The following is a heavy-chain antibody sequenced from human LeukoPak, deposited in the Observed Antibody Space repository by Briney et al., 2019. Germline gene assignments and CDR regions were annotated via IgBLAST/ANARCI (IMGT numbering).Heavy chain of an antibody. CDR2: IIPILGET. V-gene: IGHV1-69*02. CDR3: ARSSLVSYDSSGYYRGPYYFDY. CDR1: GGSFSVHS. J-gene: IGHJ4*02. Sequence: GASVKVSCKASGGSFSVHSVSWVRQAPGQGLEWMGRIIPILGETDNAQKFQGRVTITADKSTSTAYMELSRLRSEDTAVYYCARSSLVSYDSSGYYRGPYYFDYWGQGTLVTVSS. D-gene: IGHD3-22*01.